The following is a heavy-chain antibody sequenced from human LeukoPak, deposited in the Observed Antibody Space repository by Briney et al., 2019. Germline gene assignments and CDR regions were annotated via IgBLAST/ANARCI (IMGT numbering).Heavy chain of an antibody. CDR2: IAYDESNK. CDR1: GYTFSSYA. Sequence: GGSLRLSCGVSGYTFSSYAMHWVRQPPAKGQGLESLIAYDESNKYYADSVKSRFTISRDKSTNTLYLQMNSLRAEDTAVYYCARAPYPAVYCFDYWGQGTLVIVSS. V-gene: IGHV3-30*04. CDR3: ARAPYPAVYCFDY. J-gene: IGHJ4*02.